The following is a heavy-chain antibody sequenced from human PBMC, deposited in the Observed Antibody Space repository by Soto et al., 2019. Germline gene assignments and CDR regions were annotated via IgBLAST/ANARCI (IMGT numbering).Heavy chain of an antibody. D-gene: IGHD3-16*01. CDR2: IYYSGTA. CDR1: GHSVSNDNYY. Sequence: PSETLSLTCAVSGHSVSNDNYYWSWIRQPPGKGLEWIGYIYYSGTANYNSYLKSRLSLSVDMSKNQFSLKLASVTAADTGVYFCARSQRGRTAFTFDYWGQGALVTVSS. V-gene: IGHV4-61*01. CDR3: ARSQRGRTAFTFDY. J-gene: IGHJ4*02.